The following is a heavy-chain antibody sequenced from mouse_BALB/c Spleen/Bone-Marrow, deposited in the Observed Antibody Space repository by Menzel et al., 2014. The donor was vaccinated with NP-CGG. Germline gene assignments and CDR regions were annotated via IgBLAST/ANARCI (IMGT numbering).Heavy chain of an antibody. D-gene: IGHD2-3*01. J-gene: IGHJ3*01. CDR3: ARSNDGFPAWFAY. CDR2: ISYSGST. Sequence: EVQLVESGPGLVKPSQSLSLTCTVTGYSITNDYAWYWIRQFPGNKLGWMGYISYSGSTSYNPSLKSRISITRDTSKSQFFLQLNSVTTEDTATYYCARSNDGFPAWFAYWGQGTLVTVSA. CDR1: GYSITNDYA. V-gene: IGHV3-2*02.